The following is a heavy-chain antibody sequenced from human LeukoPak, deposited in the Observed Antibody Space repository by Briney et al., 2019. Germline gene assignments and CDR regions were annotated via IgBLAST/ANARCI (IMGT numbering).Heavy chain of an antibody. Sequence: SETLSLTCTVSGGSISSGGYYWSWIRRHPGKGLEWIGYIYYSGSTYYNPSLKSRVTISVDTSKNQFSLKLSSVTAADTAVYFCATFRAYWYFDLWGRGTLVTVSS. CDR3: ATFRAYWYFDL. J-gene: IGHJ2*01. CDR1: GGSISSGGYY. D-gene: IGHD5-24*01. V-gene: IGHV4-31*03. CDR2: IYYSGST.